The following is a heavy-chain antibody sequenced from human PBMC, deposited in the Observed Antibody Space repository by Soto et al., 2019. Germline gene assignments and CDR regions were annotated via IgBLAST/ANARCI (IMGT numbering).Heavy chain of an antibody. CDR3: ARDILFDY. J-gene: IGHJ4*02. CDR1: GYTFTSYC. CDR2: ISADNANT. V-gene: IGHV1-18*01. D-gene: IGHD2-15*01. Sequence: XSVKVSCKAPGYTFTSYCIGWVRHAPGQGLEWMGWISADNANTNYAQKLQGRVTMTTDTSTSTAYMELSSLRSEDTAVYYCARDILFDYWGQGTLVTVSS.